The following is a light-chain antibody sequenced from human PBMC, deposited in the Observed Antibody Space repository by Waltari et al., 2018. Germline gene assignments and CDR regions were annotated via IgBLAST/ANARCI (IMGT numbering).Light chain of an antibody. CDR1: QSVNSN. CDR3: QQYNYWPPLT. CDR2: GAS. J-gene: IGKJ4*01. Sequence: EILMTQSLATLSVSPGESDTLSCRASQSVNSNLAWYQQKPGQAPRLLISGASTRATGIPARFSGTGSGTEFTLTITSLQSEDFATYYCQQYNYWPPLTFGGGTKVEI. V-gene: IGKV3-15*01.